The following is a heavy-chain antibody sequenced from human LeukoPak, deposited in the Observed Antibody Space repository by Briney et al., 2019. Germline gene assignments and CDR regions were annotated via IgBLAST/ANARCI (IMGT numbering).Heavy chain of an antibody. V-gene: IGHV1-18*01. CDR1: GYTFTNYG. D-gene: IGHD3-16*01. CDR2: ISGYDGNT. J-gene: IGHJ4*02. Sequence: ASVKVSCKASGYTFTNYGISWVRQAPGQGLEWMGWISGYDGNTNYAQNIQGRVAMTTDTSTSTAYMEVRTLRSDDTAVYYCARGGRRSAYTEFDYWGQGTLVTVSS. CDR3: ARGGRRSAYTEFDY.